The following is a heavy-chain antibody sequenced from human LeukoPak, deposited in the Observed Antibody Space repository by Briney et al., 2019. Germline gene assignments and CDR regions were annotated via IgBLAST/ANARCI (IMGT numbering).Heavy chain of an antibody. D-gene: IGHD6-19*01. V-gene: IGHV3-7*01. CDR2: INEDGSEK. J-gene: IGHJ4*02. CDR3: ARDWQWLAYY. Sequence: GGSLRLSCAASGFTFSTYWMSWVRQAPGKGLEWVANINEDGSEKNYVDSVKGRFTISRDNAENSLYLQMNSLRADDTAVYYCARDWQWLAYYWGRGSLVTVSS. CDR1: GFTFSTYW.